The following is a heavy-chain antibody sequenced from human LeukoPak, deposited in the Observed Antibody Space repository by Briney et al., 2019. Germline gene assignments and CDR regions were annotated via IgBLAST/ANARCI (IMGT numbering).Heavy chain of an antibody. D-gene: IGHD3-3*01. CDR3: ARDSAFFYYYGMDV. CDR1: GFTFSSNW. V-gene: IGHV3-7*01. Sequence: PGGSLRLSCAASGFTFSSNWMHWVRQAPGKGLEWVANIKQDGSEKYYVDSVKGRLTISRDNAKNSLYLQMNSLRAEDTAVYYCARDSAFFYYYGMDVWGQGTTVTVSS. CDR2: IKQDGSEK. J-gene: IGHJ6*02.